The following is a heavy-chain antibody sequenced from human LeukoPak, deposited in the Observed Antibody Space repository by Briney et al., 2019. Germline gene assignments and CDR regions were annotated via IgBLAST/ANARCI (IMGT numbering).Heavy chain of an antibody. V-gene: IGHV3-48*04. D-gene: IGHD1-26*01. CDR1: GSTLTSDS. Sequence: GGSLRLSCAASGSTLTSDSMNWVRQAPGKGLEWISYISSGATTTYYADSVRGRFTISRDNAKNTLFLQMNSLRVDDTAVYYCAKGAVGAKYWGQGTLVIVSS. CDR3: AKGAVGAKY. CDR2: ISSGATTT. J-gene: IGHJ4*02.